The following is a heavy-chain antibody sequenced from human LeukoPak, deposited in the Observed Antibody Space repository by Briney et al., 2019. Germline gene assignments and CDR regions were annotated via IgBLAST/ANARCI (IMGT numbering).Heavy chain of an antibody. CDR2: ISAYNGNT. CDR3: ARGLLDYGSGSYPDY. D-gene: IGHD3-10*01. Sequence: ASVKVSCKASGYTFTSYGISWVRQAPGQGLEWMGWISAYNGNTNYAQKLQGRVTMTTDTSTSTAYMELRSLRSDDTAVYYCARGLLDYGSGSYPDYWGQGTLVTVSS. CDR1: GYTFTSYG. J-gene: IGHJ4*02. V-gene: IGHV1-18*01.